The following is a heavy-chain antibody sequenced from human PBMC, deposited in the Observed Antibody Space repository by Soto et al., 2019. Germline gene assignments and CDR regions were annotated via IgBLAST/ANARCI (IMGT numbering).Heavy chain of an antibody. D-gene: IGHD2-2*01. CDR3: ARSQGSSTSLEIYYYYYYGMDV. CDR1: GGTFSSYA. J-gene: IGHJ6*02. CDR2: IIPISGTA. V-gene: IGHV1-69*01. Sequence: QVQLVQSGAEVKKPGSSVKVSCKASGGTFSSYAISWVRQAPGQGLEWMGGIIPISGTANYAQKFQGRGTSTADESTSTADMELSRLRSEDTAVYYCARSQGSSTSLEIYYYYYYGMDVWGQGTTVTVSS.